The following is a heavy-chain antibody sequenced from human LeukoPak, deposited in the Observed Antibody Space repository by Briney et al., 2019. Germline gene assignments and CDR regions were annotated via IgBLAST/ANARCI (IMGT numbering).Heavy chain of an antibody. CDR3: AKGSWPSY. Sequence: LPGGSLRLSCAASGFTFSSYAMSWVRQAPGKGLEWVAVISYDGSNKYYADSVKGRFTISRDNSKNTLYLQMNSLRAEDTAVYYCAKGSWPSYWGQGTLVTVSS. D-gene: IGHD6-13*01. V-gene: IGHV3-30*18. CDR2: ISYDGSNK. J-gene: IGHJ4*02. CDR1: GFTFSSYA.